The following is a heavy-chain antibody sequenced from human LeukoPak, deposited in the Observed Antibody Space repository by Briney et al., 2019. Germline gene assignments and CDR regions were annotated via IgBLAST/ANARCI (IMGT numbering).Heavy chain of an antibody. CDR3: AREKDYIGFDY. CDR1: GDSVSSNSAA. J-gene: IGHJ4*02. D-gene: IGHD4-11*01. V-gene: IGHV6-1*01. Sequence: SQTLSLTCAISGDSVSSNSAAWHWIRQSPSRGLEWLGRTYYRSKWYNEYAVSVKSRITINPDTSKNQLFLQLNSATPEDTAVYYCAREKDYIGFDYWGQGTLVTVSS. CDR2: TYYRSKWYN.